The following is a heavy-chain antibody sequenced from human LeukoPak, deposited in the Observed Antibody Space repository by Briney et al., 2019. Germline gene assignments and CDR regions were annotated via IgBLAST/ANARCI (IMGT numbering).Heavy chain of an antibody. CDR2: ISGSGGGT. Sequence: GGSLRLSCAASGFTFSSYAMSWVRLAPGKGLEWVSAISGSGGGTYYADSVKGRFTISRDNSKNTLYLQMNSLRAEDTAVYYCAKDPLANSYYFDYWGQGTLVTVSS. V-gene: IGHV3-23*01. CDR1: GFTFSSYA. J-gene: IGHJ4*02. CDR3: AKDPLANSYYFDY.